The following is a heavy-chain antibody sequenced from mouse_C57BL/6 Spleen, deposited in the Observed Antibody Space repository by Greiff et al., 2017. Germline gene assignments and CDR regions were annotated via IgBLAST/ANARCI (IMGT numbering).Heavy chain of an antibody. Sequence: VQLQQSGAELVRPGASVTLSCKASGYTFTDYEMHWVKQTPVHGLEWIGTIDPETGGTAYTQKFKGKAILTADKSSSPAYMELRSLTSEDSAVYYCTMLSTVYYYAMDYWGQGTSVTVSS. V-gene: IGHV1-15*01. J-gene: IGHJ4*01. CDR3: TMLSTVYYYAMDY. CDR2: IDPETGGT. D-gene: IGHD2-1*01. CDR1: GYTFTDYE.